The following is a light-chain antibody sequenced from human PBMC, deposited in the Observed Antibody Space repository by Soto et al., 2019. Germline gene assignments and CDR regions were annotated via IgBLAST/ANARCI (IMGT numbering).Light chain of an antibody. V-gene: IGKV1-5*01. CDR2: DAS. CDR3: QQYNSYLWT. CDR1: QSISSW. J-gene: IGKJ1*01. Sequence: DIQMTQSPYTLSASVGDRVTITCRAIQSISSWLAWYQQKPGKAPKPLIYDASSLESGVPSRFSGSGSGTEFTLTISRLQPDDFATYYCQQYNSYLWTFGQGTKVEIK.